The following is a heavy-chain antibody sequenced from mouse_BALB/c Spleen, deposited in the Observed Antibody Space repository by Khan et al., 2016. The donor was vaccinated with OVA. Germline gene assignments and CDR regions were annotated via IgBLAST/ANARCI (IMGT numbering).Heavy chain of an antibody. Sequence: VELVESGPELVKPGASVKMSCKASGYTFTYYVITWVKQRTGQGLEWIGEIYPGSDNAYYNERFKGKATLTADKSSNTTHMQLSSLTSEDSSVYFSARGDGYYVYFDYGGQGTTLTVSS. CDR1: GYTFTYYV. D-gene: IGHD2-3*01. CDR3: ARGDGYYVYFDY. J-gene: IGHJ2*01. V-gene: IGHV1-81*01. CDR2: IYPGSDNA.